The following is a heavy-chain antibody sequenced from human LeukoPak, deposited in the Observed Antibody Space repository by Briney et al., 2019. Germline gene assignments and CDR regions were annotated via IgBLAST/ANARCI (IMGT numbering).Heavy chain of an antibody. Sequence: GGSLRLSCAASGFTFSSYWMSWVRQAPGEGLEWVAKINQDGTEKAYVDSVRGRFTISRDNAKNSLFLQMNSLRAEDTAVYYCARGPLIAAAGTWWGQGTLATVSS. CDR1: GFTFSSYW. V-gene: IGHV3-7*03. CDR2: INQDGTEK. J-gene: IGHJ4*02. CDR3: ARGPLIAAAGTW. D-gene: IGHD6-13*01.